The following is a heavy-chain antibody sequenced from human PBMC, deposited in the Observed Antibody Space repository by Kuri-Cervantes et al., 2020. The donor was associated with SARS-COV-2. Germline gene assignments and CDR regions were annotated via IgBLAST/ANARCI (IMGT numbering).Heavy chain of an antibody. D-gene: IGHD2-8*01. CDR3: ARQPPKYCTNGVCYGPGGPDPGVYYNGMDV. Sequence: GGSLRLSCAASGFTFSSYSMSWVRQAPGKGLEWVSSISSSSSYIYYADSVKGRFTISRDNAKNSLYLQMNSLRAEDTAVYYCARQPPKYCTNGVCYGPGGPDPGVYYNGMDVWGQGTTVTVSS. J-gene: IGHJ6*02. CDR2: ISSSSSYI. CDR1: GFTFSSYS. V-gene: IGHV3-21*01.